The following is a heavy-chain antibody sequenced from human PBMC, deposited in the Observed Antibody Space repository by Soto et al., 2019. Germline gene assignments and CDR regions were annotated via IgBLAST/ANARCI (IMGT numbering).Heavy chain of an antibody. Sequence: QVQLVESGGGMVQPGTSLRLSCAASGFTFNSLSLHWVRQRPDKGLEWVAVISHDGRVTFYADFVKGRFTVSRDNTKNTNYLQVNRLRAEDSAVYYTSRDAYGDRQYFDYWGQGTLVTVSS. D-gene: IGHD2-21*02. CDR3: SRDAYGDRQYFDY. J-gene: IGHJ4*02. V-gene: IGHV3-30*04. CDR2: ISHDGRVT. CDR1: GFTFNSLS.